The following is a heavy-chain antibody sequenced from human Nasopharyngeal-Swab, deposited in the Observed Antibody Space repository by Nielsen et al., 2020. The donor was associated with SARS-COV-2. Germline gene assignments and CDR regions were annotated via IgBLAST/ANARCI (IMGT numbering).Heavy chain of an antibody. J-gene: IGHJ4*02. Sequence: GESLKISCAASGFTFRTYGMHWVRQAPGKGLERVAVISYDGSNKYYADSVKGRFNISRDNSKNTLYLQMNSLRAEDTAVYYCAKGRGDGYSSSWYYLDSWGQGTLVTVSS. V-gene: IGHV3-30*18. CDR2: ISYDGSNK. D-gene: IGHD6-13*01. CDR3: AKGRGDGYSSSWYYLDS. CDR1: GFTFRTYG.